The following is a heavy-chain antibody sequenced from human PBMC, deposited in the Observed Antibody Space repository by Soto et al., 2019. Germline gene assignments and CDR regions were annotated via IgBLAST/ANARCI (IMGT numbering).Heavy chain of an antibody. V-gene: IGHV1-69*12. CDR2: IIPIFGTA. D-gene: IGHD3-22*01. CDR1: GGTFSSYA. Sequence: QVQLVQSGAEVKKPGSSVKVSCKASGGTFSSYAISWVRQAPGQGLEWMGGIIPIFGTANYAQKFQGRVTMTADDSTSTAYMELSSLRSEDTAVNYCASGKVPEYDSSGYPFDYWGQGTLVTVSS. J-gene: IGHJ4*02. CDR3: ASGKVPEYDSSGYPFDY.